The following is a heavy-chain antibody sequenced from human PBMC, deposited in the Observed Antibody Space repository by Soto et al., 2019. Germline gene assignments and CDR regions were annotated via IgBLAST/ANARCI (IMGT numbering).Heavy chain of an antibody. CDR1: GVSFSSSP. D-gene: IGHD5-12*01. J-gene: IGHJ4*02. V-gene: IGHV3-23*01. CDR3: AEYNFDSGARGAFHX. CDR2: ISPRSDVI. Sequence: LSLSCAASGVSFSSSPMSWFRQAPGKGLEWVSLISPRSDVIFYADSVKGRFTISRDNYKNTLYLQMNTLRAEDTAVYYCAEYNFDSGARGAFHXWGQGTLVTVSX.